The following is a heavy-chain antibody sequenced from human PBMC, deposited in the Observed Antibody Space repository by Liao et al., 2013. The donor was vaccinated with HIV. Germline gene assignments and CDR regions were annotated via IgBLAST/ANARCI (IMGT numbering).Heavy chain of an antibody. Sequence: QVHLQQWGAGLLKPSETLSLTCEVFGGSLSGYYWSWIRQSPGKGLEWIAEIDHSGSTNYSPSLQSRVTISAGPSDNQFYLKLRSVTAADTAVYYCARECGGDCHVAPGEGYYFYYYMDVWGRGTTVTVSS. CDR2: IDHSGST. CDR1: GGSLSGYY. CDR3: ARECGGDCHVAPGEGYYFYYYMDV. J-gene: IGHJ6*03. D-gene: IGHD2-21*01. V-gene: IGHV4-34*02.